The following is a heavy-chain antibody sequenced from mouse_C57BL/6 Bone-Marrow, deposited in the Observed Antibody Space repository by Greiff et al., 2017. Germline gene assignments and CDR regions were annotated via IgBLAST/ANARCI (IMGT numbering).Heavy chain of an antibody. D-gene: IGHD1-1*01. V-gene: IGHV3-6*01. CDR2: ISYDGSN. CDR3: ARGGYGSPAWFAY. CDR1: GYSITSGYY. J-gene: IGHJ3*01. Sequence: EVKLEESGPGLVKPSQSLSLTCSVTGYSITSGYYWNWIRQFPGNKLEWMGYISYDGSNNYNPSLKNRISITRDPYKNQFFLKLNSVTTEDTATYFCARGGYGSPAWFAYWGQGTLVTVSA.